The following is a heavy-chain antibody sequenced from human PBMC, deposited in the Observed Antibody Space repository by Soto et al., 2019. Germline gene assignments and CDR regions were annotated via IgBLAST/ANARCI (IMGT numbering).Heavy chain of an antibody. D-gene: IGHD4-17*01. V-gene: IGHV3-30*18. CDR3: AKDRGTTD. J-gene: IGHJ4*02. CDR1: GFTFSSYG. Sequence: GGSLRLSCAASGFTFSSYGMHWVRQAPGKGLEWVAVISYDGSNKYYADSVKGRFTISRDNSKNTLYLQMNSLRAEDTAVYYCAKDRGTTDWGQGTLVTVSS. CDR2: ISYDGSNK.